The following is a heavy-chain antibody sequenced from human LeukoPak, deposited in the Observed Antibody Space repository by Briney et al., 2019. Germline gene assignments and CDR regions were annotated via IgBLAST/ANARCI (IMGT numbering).Heavy chain of an antibody. V-gene: IGHV4-59*01. Sequence: SETPSLTCSVSDDSITIYYWTWLRQPPGKGLEWIGYIDHTGTTNYNPSLNSRVTISRDTSKNHFSLQLSSVTAADTAVYYCARDRVHHYDSSGYYYEAPQYYFDYWGQGTLVAVSS. J-gene: IGHJ4*02. CDR2: IDHTGTT. CDR3: ARDRVHHYDSSGYYYEAPQYYFDY. D-gene: IGHD3-22*01. CDR1: DDSITIYY.